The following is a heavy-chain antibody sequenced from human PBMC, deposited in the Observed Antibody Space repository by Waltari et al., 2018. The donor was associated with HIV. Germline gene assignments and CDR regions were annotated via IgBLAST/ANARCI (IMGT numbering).Heavy chain of an antibody. V-gene: IGHV4-38-2*01. J-gene: IGHJ4*02. CDR1: GYSISSFYY. D-gene: IGHD3-16*01. Sequence: QVQLQESGPGLVKPSETLSLTCAVSGYSISSFYYWGWIRQPPGKGLEWIGTIYHNGNAYYNPSLESRVTISLDTSKNQFSLKVNSVSAADTAVYYCARVGGFADYWGQGTLVTVSS. CDR3: ARVGGFADY. CDR2: IYHNGNA.